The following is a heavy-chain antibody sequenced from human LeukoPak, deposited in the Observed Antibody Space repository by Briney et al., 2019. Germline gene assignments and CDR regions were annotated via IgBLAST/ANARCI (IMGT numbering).Heavy chain of an antibody. CDR3: ARAPVGYCSSTSCPRYYFDY. Sequence: SETLSLTCAVYGGSFSGYYWSWIRQPPGXXXEWIGEINHSGSTNYNPSLKSRVTISVDTSKNQFSLKLSSVTAADTAVYYCARAPVGYCSSTSCPRYYFDYWGQGTLVTVSS. CDR1: GGSFSGYY. CDR2: INHSGST. D-gene: IGHD2-2*01. V-gene: IGHV4-34*01. J-gene: IGHJ4*02.